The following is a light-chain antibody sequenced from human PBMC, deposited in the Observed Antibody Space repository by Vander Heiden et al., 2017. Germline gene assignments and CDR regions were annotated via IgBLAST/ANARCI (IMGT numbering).Light chain of an antibody. CDR2: YNSDSDK. CDR3: LIWHTSAWV. J-gene: IGLJ3*02. CDR1: SDINVGTYR. V-gene: IGLV5-45*03. Sequence: QAVLTQPSSLSASPAASASLTSTLRSDINVGTYRIYCYQQKPRSPPQYLLRYNSDSDKQQGSGVPSRFSGSKDASANAGIFLISGLQSEDEADYYCLIWHTSAWVFGGGTKLTVL.